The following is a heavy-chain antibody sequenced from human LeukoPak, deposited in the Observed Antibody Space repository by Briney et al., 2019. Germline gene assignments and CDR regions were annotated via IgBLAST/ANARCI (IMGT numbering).Heavy chain of an antibody. D-gene: IGHD1-7*01. CDR2: IGTAGDT. V-gene: IGHV3-13*01. J-gene: IGHJ3*02. CDR3: TRDLREGTTPDASDI. CDR1: GFTFSLYD. Sequence: PGGSLRLSCAASGFTFSLYDMHWVRQATGKSLEWVSGIGTAGDTHYADSVKGRFTISRENAKNSLSLQMDSLRAGDTAVYYCTRDLREGTTPDASDIWGQGTLVTVSS.